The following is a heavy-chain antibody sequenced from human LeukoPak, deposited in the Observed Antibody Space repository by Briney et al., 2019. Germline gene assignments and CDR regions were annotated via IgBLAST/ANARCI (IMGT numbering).Heavy chain of an antibody. CDR3: ARRGKLRFLEWLSLPPYYYYYMDV. Sequence: GGSLRLSCAASGFTFSSYSMNWVRQAPGKGLEWVSYISSSSTIYYADSVKGRFTISRDNAKNSLYLQMNSLRAEDTAVYYCARRGKLRFLEWLSLPPYYYYYMDVWGKGTTVTVSS. CDR2: ISSSSTI. D-gene: IGHD3-3*01. J-gene: IGHJ6*03. V-gene: IGHV3-48*04. CDR1: GFTFSSYS.